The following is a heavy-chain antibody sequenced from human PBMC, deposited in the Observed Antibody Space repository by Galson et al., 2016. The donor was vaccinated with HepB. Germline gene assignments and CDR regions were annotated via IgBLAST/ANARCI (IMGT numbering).Heavy chain of an antibody. CDR3: ARRPGSVPVPNDAFDI. D-gene: IGHD1-14*01. J-gene: IGHJ3*02. CDR1: GDSITSDLYS. V-gene: IGHV4-39*02. CDR2: IFYGVTA. Sequence: SETLSLTCTLSGDSITSDLYSWAWIRQAPGKGLEWIGHIFYGVTAYYSPSLKSRVAISIDASKNVFSLNLTSVTAADTAIYYCARRPGSVPVPNDAFDIWGQGTTVTVAP.